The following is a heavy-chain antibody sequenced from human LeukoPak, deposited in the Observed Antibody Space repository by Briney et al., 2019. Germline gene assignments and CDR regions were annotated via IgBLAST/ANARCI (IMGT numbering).Heavy chain of an antibody. J-gene: IGHJ4*02. CDR1: GGTFSSYA. CDR2: IIPIFGTA. CDR3: ARAGHYYDSNYDY. V-gene: IGHV1-69*05. D-gene: IGHD3-22*01. Sequence: GASVKVSCKASGGTFSSYAISWVRQAPGQGLEWMGGIIPIFGTANYAQEFQGRVTITTDESTSTAYMELSSLRSEDTAVYYCARAGHYYDSNYDYWGQGTLVTVSS.